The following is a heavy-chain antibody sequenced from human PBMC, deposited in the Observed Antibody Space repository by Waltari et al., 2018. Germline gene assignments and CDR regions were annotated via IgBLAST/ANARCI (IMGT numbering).Heavy chain of an antibody. CDR2: ISYDGSNK. J-gene: IGHJ6*02. CDR3: AKELVVVVIYGMDV. CDR1: GFTFSSYG. D-gene: IGHD2-15*01. Sequence: QVQLVESGGGVVQPGRSLRLSCAASGFTFSSYGMHWVRQAPGKGLEWVAVISYDGSNKYYADSVKGRFTISRDNSKNTLYLQMNSLRAEDTAVYYCAKELVVVVIYGMDVWGQGTTVTVSS. V-gene: IGHV3-30*18.